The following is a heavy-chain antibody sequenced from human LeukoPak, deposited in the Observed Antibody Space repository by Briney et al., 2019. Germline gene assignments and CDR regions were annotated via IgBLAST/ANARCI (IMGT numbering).Heavy chain of an antibody. CDR3: ARGSPPRRNYDSRGYYSYYFDY. Sequence: ASVKVSCKASGYTFTSYGISWVRQAPGQGLEWMGWISAYNGNTNYAQKLQGRVTMTTDTPTSTAYMELRSLRSDDTAVYYCARGSPPRRNYDSRGYYSYYFDYWGQGTLVTVSS. CDR1: GYTFTSYG. J-gene: IGHJ4*02. D-gene: IGHD3-22*01. V-gene: IGHV1-18*01. CDR2: ISAYNGNT.